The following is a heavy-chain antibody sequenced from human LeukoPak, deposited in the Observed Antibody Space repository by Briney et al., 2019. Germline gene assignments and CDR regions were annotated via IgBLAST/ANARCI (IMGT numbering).Heavy chain of an antibody. D-gene: IGHD6-13*01. CDR1: GYRFTNYW. CDR3: ARRSGPLVYFFFVY. J-gene: IGHJ4*02. V-gene: IGHV5-51*01. CDR2: IYPGDSDT. Sequence: GESLNISCKGSGYRFTNYWIGWVRQMPGKGLEWMGMIYPGDSDTRYRPSFQGQVTISADKSISTAYLQWSSLKASDTAMYYCARRSGPLVYFFFVYWGQGTLVTVSS.